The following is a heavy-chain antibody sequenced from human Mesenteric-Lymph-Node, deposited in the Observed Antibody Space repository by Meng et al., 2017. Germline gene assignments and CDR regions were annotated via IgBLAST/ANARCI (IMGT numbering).Heavy chain of an antibody. CDR1: GGSFSGYY. CDR2: INHSGST. Sequence: SETLSLTCAVYGGSFSGYYWSWIRQPPGKGLEWIGEINHSGSTNYNPSLKSRVTISVDTSKNQFSLKLSSVTAADTAVYYCASRVGATGYFDYWGQGTLVTVSS. CDR3: ASRVGATGYFDY. D-gene: IGHD1-26*01. J-gene: IGHJ4*02. V-gene: IGHV4-34*01.